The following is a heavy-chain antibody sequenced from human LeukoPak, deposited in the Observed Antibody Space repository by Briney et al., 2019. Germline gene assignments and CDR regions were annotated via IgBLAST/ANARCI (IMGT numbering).Heavy chain of an antibody. V-gene: IGHV4-59*12. J-gene: IGHJ4*02. CDR1: GDSIISYY. CDR2: IYYSGST. CDR3: ARGYSSSSGRPDY. Sequence: SETLSLTCTVSGDSIISYYWSWIRQPPGKGLEWIGYIYYSGSTNYNPSLKSRVTISVDTSKKQFSLKLSTVTAADTAVYYCARGYSSSSGRPDYWGQGTLVTVSS. D-gene: IGHD6-6*01.